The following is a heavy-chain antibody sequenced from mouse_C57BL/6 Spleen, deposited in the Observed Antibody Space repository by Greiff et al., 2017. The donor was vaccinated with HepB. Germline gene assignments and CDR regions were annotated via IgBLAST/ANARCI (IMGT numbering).Heavy chain of an antibody. V-gene: IGHV5-9*01. CDR2: ISGGGGNT. CDR3: ASYYGSSRGFDV. CDR1: GFTFSSYT. D-gene: IGHD1-1*01. J-gene: IGHJ1*03. Sequence: EVQRVESGGGLVKPGGSLKLSCAASGFTFSSYTMSWVRQTPEKRLEWVATISGGGGNTYYPDSVKGRFTISRDNAKNTLYLQMSSLRSEDTALYYCASYYGSSRGFDVWGTGTTVTVSS.